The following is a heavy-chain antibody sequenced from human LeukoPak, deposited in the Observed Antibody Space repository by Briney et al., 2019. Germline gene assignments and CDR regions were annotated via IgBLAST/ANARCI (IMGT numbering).Heavy chain of an antibody. CDR2: IYTSGST. J-gene: IGHJ5*02. D-gene: IGHD1-26*01. CDR1: GGSISSYY. V-gene: IGHV4-4*07. CDR3: ARDRYSGSYYWFDL. Sequence: SETLSLTCTVSGGSISSYYWSWIRQPAGKGLEWIGRIYTSGSTNYNPSLKSRVTMSVDTSKNQFSLKLSSVTAADTAVYYCARDRYSGSYYWFDLWGQGTLVTVSS.